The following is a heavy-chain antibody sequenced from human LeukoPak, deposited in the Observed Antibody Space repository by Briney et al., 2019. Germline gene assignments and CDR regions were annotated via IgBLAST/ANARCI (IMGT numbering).Heavy chain of an antibody. Sequence: PGGSLRLSCAASGFTFSSYAMSWVRQAPGKGLEWVSAISGSGGSTYYADSVKGRFTISRDNSKNTLYLQMNSLRAEDTAVYYCAKGMLLYYDCSGYEDYWGQGTLVTVSS. CDR2: ISGSGGST. V-gene: IGHV3-23*01. D-gene: IGHD3-22*01. CDR3: AKGMLLYYDCSGYEDY. J-gene: IGHJ4*02. CDR1: GFTFSSYA.